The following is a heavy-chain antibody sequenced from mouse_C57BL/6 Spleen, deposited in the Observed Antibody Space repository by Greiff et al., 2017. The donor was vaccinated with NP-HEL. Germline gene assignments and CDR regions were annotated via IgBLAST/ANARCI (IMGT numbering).Heavy chain of an antibody. CDR1: GYSITSGYY. CDR2: ISYDGSN. J-gene: IGHJ2*01. D-gene: IGHD2-1*01. CDR3: AREEDGNPFDY. V-gene: IGHV3-6*01. Sequence: EVKLMESGPGLVKPSQSLSLTCSVTGYSITSGYYWNWIRQFPGNKLEWMGYISYDGSNNYNPSLKNRISITRDTSKNQFFLKLNSVTTEDTATYYCAREEDGNPFDYWGQGTTLTVSS.